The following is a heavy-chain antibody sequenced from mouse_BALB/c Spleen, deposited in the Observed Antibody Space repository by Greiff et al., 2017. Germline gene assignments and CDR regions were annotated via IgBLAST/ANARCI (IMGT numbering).Heavy chain of an antibody. CDR1: GYSITSGYY. Sequence: EVQLHQSGPGLVKPSQSLSLTCSVTGYSITSGYYWNWIRQFPGNKLEWMGYISYDGSNNYNPSLKNRISITRDTSKNQFFLKLNSVTTEDTATYYCARERDGYYDYWGQGTTLTVSS. J-gene: IGHJ2*01. CDR2: ISYDGSN. V-gene: IGHV3-6*02. D-gene: IGHD2-3*01. CDR3: ARERDGYYDY.